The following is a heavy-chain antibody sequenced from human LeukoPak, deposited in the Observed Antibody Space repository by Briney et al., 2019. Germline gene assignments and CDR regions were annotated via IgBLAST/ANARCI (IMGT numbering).Heavy chain of an antibody. V-gene: IGHV6-1*01. Sequence: QTLSLTCAVSGDSFSSNSVDWVWLRQSPSRGLEWLGRTYYRSKLYNDYAVSVKSLITINPDTSKNQFSLQLNSVTHEDTAVYYCARDPPGFSFDYWGQGTLVTVSS. CDR2: TYYRSKLYN. CDR1: GDSFSSNSVD. J-gene: IGHJ4*02. CDR3: ARDPPGFSFDY.